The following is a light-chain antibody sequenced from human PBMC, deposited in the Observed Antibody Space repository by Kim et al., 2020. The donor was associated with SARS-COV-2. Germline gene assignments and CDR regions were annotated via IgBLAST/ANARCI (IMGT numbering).Light chain of an antibody. Sequence: DIVMTQSPDSLAVSLGERATINCKSSQSVLFTSNNKNYLAWYQQKPGQPPKLLIYSASTRESGVPDRFSGSGSGTDFTLTISSLQAEDVATYYCQQYYTTPQTFGGGTKVDIK. CDR1: QSVLFTSNNKNY. J-gene: IGKJ4*01. CDR3: QQYYTTPQT. V-gene: IGKV4-1*01. CDR2: SAS.